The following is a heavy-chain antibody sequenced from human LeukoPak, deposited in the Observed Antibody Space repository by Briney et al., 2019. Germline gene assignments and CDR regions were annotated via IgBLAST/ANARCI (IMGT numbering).Heavy chain of an antibody. J-gene: IGHJ4*02. CDR1: GFTFSSYA. CDR3: AKDLEQWLFYYFDY. Sequence: PGGPLRLSCAASGFTFSSYAMSWVRQAPGKGLEWVSAISGSGGSTYYADSVKGRFTISRDNSKNTLYLQMNSLRAEDTAVYYCAKDLEQWLFYYFDYWGQGTLFTVSS. V-gene: IGHV3-23*01. CDR2: ISGSGGST. D-gene: IGHD6-19*01.